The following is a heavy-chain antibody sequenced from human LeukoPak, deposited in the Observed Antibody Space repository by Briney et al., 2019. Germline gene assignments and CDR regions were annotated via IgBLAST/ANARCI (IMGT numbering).Heavy chain of an antibody. D-gene: IGHD3-22*01. Sequence: SETLSLTCTISGGSISSYYWSWIRQPPGKGLEWIGYIYYSGSTNYNPSLKSRVTISVDTSKNQFSLKLSSVTAADTAVYYCARGRPNSSGYPEYNWFDPWGQGTPGHRLL. CDR2: IYYSGST. J-gene: IGHJ5*02. CDR3: ARGRPNSSGYPEYNWFDP. CDR1: GGSISSYY. V-gene: IGHV4-59*01.